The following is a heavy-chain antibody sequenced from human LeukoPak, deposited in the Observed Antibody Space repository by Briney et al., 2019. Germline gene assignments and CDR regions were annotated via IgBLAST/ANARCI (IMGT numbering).Heavy chain of an antibody. CDR3: ARSYWRSSSSCFDY. Sequence: GGSLRLSCAASGFTFSSYAVHWVRQAPGKGLEGVAVISYDGGNEYLADSVKGRFTISRDNSQNTLYMQMNSLRAEDTAVYYCARSYWRSSSSCFDYWGQGTLVTVSS. V-gene: IGHV3-30*04. CDR1: GFTFSSYA. D-gene: IGHD6-13*01. CDR2: ISYDGGNE. J-gene: IGHJ4*02.